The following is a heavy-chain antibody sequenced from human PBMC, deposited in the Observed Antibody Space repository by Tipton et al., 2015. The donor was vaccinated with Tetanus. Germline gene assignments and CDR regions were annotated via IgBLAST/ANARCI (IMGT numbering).Heavy chain of an antibody. V-gene: IGHV3-33*01. Sequence: SLRLSCAASGFIFSSYGIHWVRRAPGKGLEWVAVSWYDGTDQYYADSVKGRFTLSRENSKNTLYLQMDSLRAEDTALYYCAREADCSGGSCFSGDFDNWGQGTQVTVSS. CDR3: AREADCSGGSCFSGDFDN. D-gene: IGHD2-15*01. CDR2: SWYDGTDQ. J-gene: IGHJ4*02. CDR1: GFIFSSYG.